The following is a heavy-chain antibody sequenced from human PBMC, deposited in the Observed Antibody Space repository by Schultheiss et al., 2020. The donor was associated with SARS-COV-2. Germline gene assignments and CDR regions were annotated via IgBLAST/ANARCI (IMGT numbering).Heavy chain of an antibody. CDR2: IYTSGST. CDR3: ARDQRGYCSGGSCYSRAGYYGMDV. D-gene: IGHD2-15*01. J-gene: IGHJ6*02. CDR1: GGSISSGGYY. Sequence: SQTLSLTCTVSGGSISSGGYYWSWIRQHPGKGLEWIGRIYTSGSTNYNPSLKSRVTMSVDTSKNQFSLKLSSVTAADTAVYYCARDQRGYCSGGSCYSRAGYYGMDVWGQGTTVTVSS. V-gene: IGHV4-61*02.